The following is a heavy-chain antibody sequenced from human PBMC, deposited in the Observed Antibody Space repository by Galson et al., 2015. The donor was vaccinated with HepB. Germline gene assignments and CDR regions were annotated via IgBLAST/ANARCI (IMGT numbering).Heavy chain of an antibody. Sequence: CAISGDSVSSTSAAWNWIRQSPSGGLEWLGRTYYRSKWYSDYSPSVKSRMIINRDTSRNQFSLELNSVTPEDTAVYYCARSGGGAAAIAHWGLGTLVTVSS. CDR2: TYYRSKWYS. CDR1: GDSVSSTSAA. J-gene: IGHJ4*02. V-gene: IGHV6-1*01. D-gene: IGHD6-25*01. CDR3: ARSGGGAAAIAH.